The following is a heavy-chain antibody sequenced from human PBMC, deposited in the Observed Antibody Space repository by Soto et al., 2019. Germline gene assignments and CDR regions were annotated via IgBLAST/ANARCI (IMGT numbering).Heavy chain of an antibody. D-gene: IGHD3-10*01. J-gene: IGHJ6*02. CDR3: ARVLYYGSGSYSPYGMDV. CDR1: GVSFNNNG. V-gene: IGHV1-69*01. Sequence: QVQLVQSGAEVKKPGSSVKVSCKTSGVSFNNNGIGWVRQAPGHGLEWMGGVSPPFRTSNYARKFQGRLSLTAAASTGTVNMELSSLTSEDTAQYYCARVLYYGSGSYSPYGMDVWGQGTTVTVSS. CDR2: VSPPFRTS.